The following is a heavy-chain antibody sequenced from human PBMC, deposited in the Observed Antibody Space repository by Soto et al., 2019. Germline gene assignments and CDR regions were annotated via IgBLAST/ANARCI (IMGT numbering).Heavy chain of an antibody. V-gene: IGHV4-38-2*02. D-gene: IGHD2-2*01. J-gene: IGHJ3*02. Sequence: PSETLSLTCAVSGYSISSGYYWGWIRQPPGKGLEWIGSIYHSGSTYYNPSLKSRVTISVDTSKNQFSLKLSSVTAADTAVYYCARDKVVVPDARPGAFDIWGQGTMVTVSS. CDR2: IYHSGST. CDR1: GYSISSGYY. CDR3: ARDKVVVPDARPGAFDI.